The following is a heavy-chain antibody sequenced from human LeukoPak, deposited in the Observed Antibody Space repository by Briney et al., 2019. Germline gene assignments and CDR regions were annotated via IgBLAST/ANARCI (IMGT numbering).Heavy chain of an antibody. J-gene: IGHJ4*02. CDR2: ISYDGSNK. Sequence: PGRSLRLSCAASGFTFSSYAMHWGRQAPGKGLEWVAVISYDGSNKYYADSVKGRFTISRDNSKNTLYLQMNSLRAEDTAVYYCASVRGPYYFDYWGQGTLVTVSS. CDR3: ASVRGPYYFDY. V-gene: IGHV3-30*04. CDR1: GFTFSSYA. D-gene: IGHD3-10*01.